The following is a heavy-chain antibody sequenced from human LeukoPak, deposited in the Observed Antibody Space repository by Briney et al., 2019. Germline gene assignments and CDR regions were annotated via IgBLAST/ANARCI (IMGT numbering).Heavy chain of an antibody. V-gene: IGHV3-11*01. J-gene: IGHJ4*02. CDR2: ISSSGSTI. CDR3: ARVLDSDFGVVIIPNFDY. D-gene: IGHD3-3*01. Sequence: PGGSLRLSCAASGFTFSDYYMSWIRQAPGKGLEWASYISSSGSTIYYADSVKGRFTISRDNAKNSLYLQMNSLRAEDTAVYYCARVLDSDFGVVIIPNFDYWGQGTLVTVSS. CDR1: GFTFSDYY.